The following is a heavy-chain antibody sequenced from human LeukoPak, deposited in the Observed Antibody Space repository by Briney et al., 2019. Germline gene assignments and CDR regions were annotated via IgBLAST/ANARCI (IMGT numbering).Heavy chain of an antibody. CDR3: ARVGDSSGWEPFDY. Sequence: GGSLRLSCAASGFTFGDYGMSWVRHAPGKGLEWVSGINWNGGSTGYADSVKGRFTISRDNAKNSLYLQMNSLRAEDTALYYCARVGDSSGWEPFDYWGQGTLVIVSS. V-gene: IGHV3-20*04. J-gene: IGHJ4*02. D-gene: IGHD6-19*01. CDR2: INWNGGST. CDR1: GFTFGDYG.